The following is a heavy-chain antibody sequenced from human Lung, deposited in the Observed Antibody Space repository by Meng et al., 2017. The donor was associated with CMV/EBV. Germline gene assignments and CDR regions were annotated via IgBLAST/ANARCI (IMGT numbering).Heavy chain of an antibody. J-gene: IGHJ4*02. CDR3: AAQRFVPTAPFDY. CDR1: AGSIYRGTYF. CDR2: IYYGGST. D-gene: IGHD2-2*01. Sequence: VSAGSIYRGTYFSSSPRPRPGTGLEYIGYIYYGGSTCYSPSLKSRATISVDTSKEQFSLKLNSVTAADTAVYYCAAQRFVPTAPFDYWGQGALVTVSS. V-gene: IGHV4-31*02.